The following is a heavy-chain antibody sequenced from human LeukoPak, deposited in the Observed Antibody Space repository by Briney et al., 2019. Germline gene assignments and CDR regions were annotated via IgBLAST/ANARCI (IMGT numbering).Heavy chain of an antibody. J-gene: IGHJ4*02. CDR1: GASISGHY. Sequence: SETLSLTCTVSGASISGHYGSWIRQPPGKGLEWIVYIYYSGSTNYNPSLKSRVTISIDTSKNQFSLKLSSVTAADTAVYYCARGPTGDGYGYYFDYWGQGTLVTVSS. D-gene: IGHD5-24*01. CDR3: ARGPTGDGYGYYFDY. CDR2: IYYSGST. V-gene: IGHV4-59*11.